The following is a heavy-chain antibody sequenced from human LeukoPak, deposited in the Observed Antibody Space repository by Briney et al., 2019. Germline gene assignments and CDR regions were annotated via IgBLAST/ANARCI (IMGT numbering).Heavy chain of an antibody. D-gene: IGHD2-15*01. CDR1: GFTFSNYG. J-gene: IGHJ6*02. CDR3: AKVDCSGGSCYGFSYFYYGMDV. V-gene: IGHV3-23*01. Sequence: GGSLRLSCAASGFTFSNYGMSWARQAPGKGLEWVSVISVVGDTTYYADSVKGRFTISRDNPKNTVFLQMNSLRAEDTAVYYCAKVDCSGGSCYGFSYFYYGMDVWGQGTTVTVSS. CDR2: ISVVGDTT.